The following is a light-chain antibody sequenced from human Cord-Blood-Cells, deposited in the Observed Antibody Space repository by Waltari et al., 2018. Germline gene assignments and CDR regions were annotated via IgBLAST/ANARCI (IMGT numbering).Light chain of an antibody. CDR2: KAS. CDR1: QSISSW. CDR3: QQYNSYAWT. J-gene: IGKJ1*01. V-gene: IGKV1-5*03. Sequence: DIQMTQSPSTLSASVGDRVTITCRASQSISSWLAWYQQEPGKAPKLLIYKASSLESGVPSRFSGSGSGTEFTLTISSLQPDDFATYYCQQYNSYAWTFGQVTKVEIK.